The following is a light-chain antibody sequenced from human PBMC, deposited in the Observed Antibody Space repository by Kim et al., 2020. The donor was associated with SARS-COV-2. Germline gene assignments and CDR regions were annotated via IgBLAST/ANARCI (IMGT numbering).Light chain of an antibody. CDR3: YSAADNNSWV. CDR2: KDS. Sequence: YELTQPSSVSVSPGQTARITCSGDVLAKKYARWFQQKPGQAPVLVIYKDSERPSGIPERFSGSSSGTTVTLTISGAQVEDEADYYCYSAADNNSWVFGGGTKLTVL. J-gene: IGLJ3*02. CDR1: VLAKKY. V-gene: IGLV3-27*01.